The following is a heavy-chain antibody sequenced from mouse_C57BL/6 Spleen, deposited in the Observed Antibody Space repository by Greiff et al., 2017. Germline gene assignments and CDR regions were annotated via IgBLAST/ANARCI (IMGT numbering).Heavy chain of an antibody. D-gene: IGHD1-1*01. J-gene: IGHJ2*01. Sequence: VHVKQSGPELVKPGASVKISCKASGYSFTGYYMNWVKQSPEMSLEWIGEINPSTGGTTYNQKFKAKATLTVDKSSSTAYMQLKGLTSEDSAVYYCARGRDNYYGSRGYFDYWGQGTTLTVSS. CDR2: INPSTGGT. CDR3: ARGRDNYYGSRGYFDY. V-gene: IGHV1-42*01. CDR1: GYSFTGYY.